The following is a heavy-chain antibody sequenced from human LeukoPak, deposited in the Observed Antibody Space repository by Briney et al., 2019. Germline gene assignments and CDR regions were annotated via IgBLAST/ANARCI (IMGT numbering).Heavy chain of an antibody. J-gene: IGHJ5*02. CDR2: IIPIFGTA. V-gene: IGHV1-69*05. CDR3: ARADSSSPMAGFDP. Sequence: VASVKVSCKASAGTFSSYAISWVRQAPGQGLEWMGGIIPIFGTANYAQKFQGRVTITTDESTSTAYMELSSLRSEDTAVYYCARADSSSPMAGFDPWGQGTLVTVSS. D-gene: IGHD6-13*01. CDR1: AGTFSSYA.